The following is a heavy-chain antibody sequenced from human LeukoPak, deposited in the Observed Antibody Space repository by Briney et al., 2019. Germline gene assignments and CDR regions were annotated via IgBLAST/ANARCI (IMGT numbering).Heavy chain of an antibody. CDR1: GFTFSSYS. V-gene: IGHV3-48*01. CDR2: ISSSSSTI. J-gene: IGHJ4*02. Sequence: PGGSLRLSCAASGFTFSSYSMNWVRQAPGKGLEWVSYISSSSSTIYYADSVKGRFTISRDNSKNTLYLQMNSLRAEDTAVYYCAKGASYGDYREFDYWGQGTLVTVSS. D-gene: IGHD4-17*01. CDR3: AKGASYGDYREFDY.